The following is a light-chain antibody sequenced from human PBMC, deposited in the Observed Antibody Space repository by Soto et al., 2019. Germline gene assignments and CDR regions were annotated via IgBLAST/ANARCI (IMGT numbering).Light chain of an antibody. Sequence: EIVLTQSPATLSLSPGERATLSCRASQSVSSYLAWYQQKPGQAPRLLIHDASNRATGIPARFSGSGSGTDFTLTISSLEPEDFAIYYCQQRSSWPRSWTFGQGTKV. J-gene: IGKJ1*01. CDR2: DAS. CDR1: QSVSSY. V-gene: IGKV3-11*01. CDR3: QQRSSWPRSWT.